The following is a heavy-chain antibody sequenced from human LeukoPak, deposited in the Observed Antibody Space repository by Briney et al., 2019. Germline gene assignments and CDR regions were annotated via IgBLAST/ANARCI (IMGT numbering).Heavy chain of an antibody. D-gene: IGHD3-22*01. CDR1: GGSFSGYY. CDR3: ARSRGWYDSSGYPSY. CDR2: INHSGST. J-gene: IGHJ4*02. V-gene: IGHV4-34*01. Sequence: SETLSLTCAVYGGSFSGYYWSWIRQPPGKGLEWIGEINHSGSTNYNPSLKSRVTISVDTSKNQLSLKLSSVTAADTAVYYCARSRGWYDSSGYPSYWGQGTLVTVSS.